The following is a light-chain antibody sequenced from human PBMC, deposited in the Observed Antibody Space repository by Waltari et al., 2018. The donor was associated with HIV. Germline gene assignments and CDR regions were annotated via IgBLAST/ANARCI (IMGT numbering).Light chain of an antibody. CDR1: DTVFILYKF. CDR3: ASFTGDNTVM. CDR2: GVD. J-gene: IGLJ3*02. Sequence: AVTQPASVSGLPGQSTTISCTGADTVFILYKFASWYQNHSGKPPRLILYGVDSRASGVSDRFSGSMSGNTASLTISGLRAEDEGHYYCASFTGDNTVMFGGGTEVTVL. V-gene: IGLV2-14*01.